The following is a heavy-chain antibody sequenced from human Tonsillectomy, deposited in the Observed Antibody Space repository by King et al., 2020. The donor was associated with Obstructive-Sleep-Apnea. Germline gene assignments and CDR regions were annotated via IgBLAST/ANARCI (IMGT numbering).Heavy chain of an antibody. V-gene: IGHV3-30*04. J-gene: IGHJ6*02. D-gene: IGHD2-2*01. Sequence: QVQLVESGGGVVQPGRSLRLSCAASGFTFSSYAMHWVRQAPGKGLEWVAVISYDGRKKYYADSVKGRFTISRDNSKNTLYLQMNSLRAEDTAVYYCARDLRHIVVVPAARTNYYYGMDVWGQGTTVTVSS. CDR3: ARDLRHIVVVPAARTNYYYGMDV. CDR2: ISYDGRKK. CDR1: GFTFSSYA.